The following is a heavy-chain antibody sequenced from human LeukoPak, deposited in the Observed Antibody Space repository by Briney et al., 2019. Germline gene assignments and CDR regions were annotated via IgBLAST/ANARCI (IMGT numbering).Heavy chain of an antibody. CDR2: IYPRDGST. J-gene: IGHJ4*02. CDR3: ARVGIAAAGVFDY. D-gene: IGHD6-13*01. CDR1: GYTFTSNY. V-gene: IGHV1-46*01. Sequence: ASVKVSCKASGYTFTSNYIHWVRQAPGQGLEWMGMIYPRDGSTSYAQKFQGRVTVTRDTSTSTVYMELSSLRSEDTAVYYCARVGIAAAGVFDYWGQGTLVTVSS.